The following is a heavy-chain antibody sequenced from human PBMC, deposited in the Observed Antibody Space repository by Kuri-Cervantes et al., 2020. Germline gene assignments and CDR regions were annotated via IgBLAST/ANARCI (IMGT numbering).Heavy chain of an antibody. Sequence: GGSLRLSCAASGFTFSSYAMHWVRQAPGKGLEWVAVISYDESNKYYADSVKGRFTISRDNSKNTLYLQMNSLRAEDTAVYYCAKMGQVWFGEDWFDPWGQGTLVTVSS. CDR1: GFTFSSYA. J-gene: IGHJ5*02. CDR3: AKMGQVWFGEDWFDP. V-gene: IGHV3-30-3*02. D-gene: IGHD3-10*01. CDR2: ISYDESNK.